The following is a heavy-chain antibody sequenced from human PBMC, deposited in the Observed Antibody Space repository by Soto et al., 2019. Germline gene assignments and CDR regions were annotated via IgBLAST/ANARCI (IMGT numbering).Heavy chain of an antibody. V-gene: IGHV4-59*01. CDR2: IYYSGST. Sequence: PSETLSLTCTIAGGSISSYYWSWVRQPPGKGLEWIGYIYYSGSTNYNPSLKSRVTISVDTSKNQFSLKLSSVTAADTAVYYCARVVEAFDYWGQGTLVTVSS. J-gene: IGHJ4*02. D-gene: IGHD1-26*01. CDR1: GGSISSYY. CDR3: ARVVEAFDY.